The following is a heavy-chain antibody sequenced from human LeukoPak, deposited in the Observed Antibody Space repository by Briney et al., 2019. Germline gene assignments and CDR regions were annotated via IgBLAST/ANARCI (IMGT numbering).Heavy chain of an antibody. D-gene: IGHD5-12*01. CDR1: GFTFSSYS. V-gene: IGHV3-21*01. Sequence: GGSLRLSCAASGFTFSSYSMNWVRQAPGKGLEWVSSISSSSSYIYYADSVKGRFTISRDNAKNSLYLQMNSLRAEDTAVYYCARDQEWLRRPFDYWGQGTLVTVSS. J-gene: IGHJ4*02. CDR3: ARDQEWLRRPFDY. CDR2: ISSSSSYI.